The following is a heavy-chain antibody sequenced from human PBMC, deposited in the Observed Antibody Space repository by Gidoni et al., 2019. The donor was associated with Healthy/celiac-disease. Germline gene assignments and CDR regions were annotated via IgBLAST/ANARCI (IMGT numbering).Heavy chain of an antibody. CDR2: IRSKAYGGTT. D-gene: IGHD1-7*01. J-gene: IGHJ4*02. CDR3: TRDSVPKLELLDY. CDR1: GFTFGAYA. V-gene: IGHV3-49*03. Sequence: EVQLVESGGGLVQQGRSLRLSCPASGFTFGAYAMSWFRQGPGKGVGWVGFIRSKAYGGTTEYAASVKGRFTISRDDSKSIAYLQMNSLKTEDTAVYYCTRDSVPKLELLDYWGQGTLVTVSS.